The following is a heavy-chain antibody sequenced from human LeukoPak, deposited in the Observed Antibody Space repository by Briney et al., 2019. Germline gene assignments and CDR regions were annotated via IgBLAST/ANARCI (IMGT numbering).Heavy chain of an antibody. V-gene: IGHV3-23*01. Sequence: GGSLRLSCEASGFTFRSFGMSWVRQAPGKGLEWVSGFSGSGGSTSYADSVKGRFTITRDMSKNTLYLQMNTLRAEDTAIYYCAKEFPGYSFDYWGQGTLVTVSS. D-gene: IGHD5-12*01. CDR1: GFTFRSFG. CDR2: FSGSGGST. CDR3: AKEFPGYSFDY. J-gene: IGHJ4*02.